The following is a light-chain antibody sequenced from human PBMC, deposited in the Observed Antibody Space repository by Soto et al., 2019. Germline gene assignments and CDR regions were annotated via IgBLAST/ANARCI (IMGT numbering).Light chain of an antibody. V-gene: IGKV1-33*01. J-gene: IGKJ4*01. CDR3: QQYDNLPLT. CDR2: AAS. Sequence: DIQMTQSPSSLSASVGDRATITCGASQSISSYLNWYQQKPGKAPXLLIYAASSLQSGVPSRFSGSGSGTDFSFTISSLQPEEIATYYCQQYDNLPLTSGGGTKV. CDR1: QSISSY.